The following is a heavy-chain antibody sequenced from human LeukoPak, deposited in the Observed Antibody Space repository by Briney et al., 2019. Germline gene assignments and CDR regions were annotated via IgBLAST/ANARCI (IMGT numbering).Heavy chain of an antibody. D-gene: IGHD2-15*01. CDR2: IIPIFGTA. Sequence: EASVKVSCKASGGTFSNYAISWVRQAPGQGLEWMGGIIPIFGTANYAQKFQGRVTITTDESTSTAYMELSSLRSEDTAVYYCARGYCSGAACYSFDYWGQGTLVTVSS. V-gene: IGHV1-69*05. J-gene: IGHJ4*02. CDR3: ARGYCSGAACYSFDY. CDR1: GGTFSNYA.